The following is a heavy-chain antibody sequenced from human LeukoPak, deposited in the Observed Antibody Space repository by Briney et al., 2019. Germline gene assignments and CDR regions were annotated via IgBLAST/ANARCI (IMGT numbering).Heavy chain of an antibody. CDR2: INHSGST. V-gene: IGHV4-34*01. CDR3: ARGVNGSWRFDY. Sequence: SETLSLTCAVYGGSFSGYYWSWIRQPPGKGLEWIGEINHSGSTNYNPSLKSRVTISVDTSKNQFSLKLSSVTAADTAVYYCARGVNGSWRFDYWGQGTLVTVSS. CDR1: GGSFSGYY. D-gene: IGHD6-13*01. J-gene: IGHJ4*02.